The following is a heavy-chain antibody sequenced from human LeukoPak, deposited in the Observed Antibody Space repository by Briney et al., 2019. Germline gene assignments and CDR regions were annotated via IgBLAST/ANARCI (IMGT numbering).Heavy chain of an antibody. CDR1: GYTFTSYG. D-gene: IGHD1-26*01. Sequence: GASVKVSCKASGYTFTSYGISWVRQAPGQGLEWMGWISAYNGNTNYAQKLQGRVTMTTDTSTSTAYMELRSLRSDDTAVCYCAREPLLRNYYYGMDVWGQGTTVTVSS. V-gene: IGHV1-18*01. CDR2: ISAYNGNT. J-gene: IGHJ6*02. CDR3: AREPLLRNYYYGMDV.